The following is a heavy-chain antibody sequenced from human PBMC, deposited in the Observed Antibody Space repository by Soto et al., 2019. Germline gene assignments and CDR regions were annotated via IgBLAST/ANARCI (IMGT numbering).Heavy chain of an antibody. CDR2: INHSGST. CDR3: ARGWLLFYYYMDV. CDR1: GGSFSGYY. Sequence: SETLSLTCAVYGGSFSGYYWSWIRQPPGKGLEWIGEINHSGSTNYNPSLKSRVTISVDTSKNQFSLKLSSVTAADTAVYYCARGWLLFYYYMDVWGKGTTVTVSS. J-gene: IGHJ6*03. V-gene: IGHV4-34*01. D-gene: IGHD3-3*01.